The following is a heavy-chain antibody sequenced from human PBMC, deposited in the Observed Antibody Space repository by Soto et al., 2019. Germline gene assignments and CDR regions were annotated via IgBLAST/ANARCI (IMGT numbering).Heavy chain of an antibody. D-gene: IGHD4-17*01. Sequence: ASVKVSFKASGYTFTSYGISWVRQAPGQGLEWMGWISAYNGNTNYAQKLQGRVTMTTDTSTSTAYMELRSLRSDDTAVYYCARVVDYGDYGGWFDPWGQGTLVTVSS. CDR3: ARVVDYGDYGGWFDP. CDR2: ISAYNGNT. CDR1: GYTFTSYG. V-gene: IGHV1-18*01. J-gene: IGHJ5*02.